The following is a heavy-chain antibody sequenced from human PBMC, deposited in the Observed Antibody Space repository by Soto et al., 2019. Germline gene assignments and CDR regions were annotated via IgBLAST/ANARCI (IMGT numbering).Heavy chain of an antibody. CDR1: GYTFTSYG. J-gene: IGHJ6*02. CDR3: ARLYDFWSGYRAYYYYGMDV. V-gene: IGHV1-18*01. Sequence: ASVKVSCKASGYTFTSYGISWVRQAPVQGLEWMGWISAYNGNTNYAQKLQGRVTMTTDTSTSTAYMELRSLRSDDTAVYYCARLYDFWSGYRAYYYYGMDVWGQGTTVTVSS. CDR2: ISAYNGNT. D-gene: IGHD3-3*01.